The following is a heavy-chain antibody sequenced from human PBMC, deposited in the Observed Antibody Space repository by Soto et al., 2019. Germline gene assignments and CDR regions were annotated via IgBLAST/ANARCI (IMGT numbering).Heavy chain of an antibody. V-gene: IGHV4-59*01. CDR1: GGSISSYY. D-gene: IGHD6-19*01. CDR2: SYYSGST. J-gene: IGHJ4*02. CDR3: ARTAGYSSGWYFDY. Sequence: SETLSLTCTVSGGSISSYYWSWIRQPPGKGLEWIGYSYYSGSTNYNPSLKSRVTISVDTSKNQFSLKLSSVTAADTAVYYCARTAGYSSGWYFDYWGQGTLVTVSS.